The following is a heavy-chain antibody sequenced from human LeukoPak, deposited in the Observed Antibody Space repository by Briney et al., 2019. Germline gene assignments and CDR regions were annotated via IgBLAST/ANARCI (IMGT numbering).Heavy chain of an antibody. CDR1: GYSISSGYY. Sequence: SETLSLTCAVSGYSISSGYYWGWIRQPPGKGLEWIGSIYHSGSTYYNPSLKSRVTISVDTSKNQFSLKLSSVTAADTAVYYCARDGRLKLWPDFVYWGQGTLVTVSS. CDR2: IYHSGST. V-gene: IGHV4-38-2*02. D-gene: IGHD5-18*01. J-gene: IGHJ4*02. CDR3: ARDGRLKLWPDFVY.